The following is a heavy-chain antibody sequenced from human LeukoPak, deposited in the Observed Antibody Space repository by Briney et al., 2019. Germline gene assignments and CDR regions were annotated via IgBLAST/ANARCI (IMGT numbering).Heavy chain of an antibody. CDR2: IYYSGRT. D-gene: IGHD6-13*01. J-gene: IGHJ4*02. CDR1: GGSISNYY. V-gene: IGHV4-59*01. CDR3: ARGEGTLTAAGTIDS. Sequence: PSETLSLTCTVSGGSISNYYWIWIRQPPGKGLEWIGYIYYSGRTAFNPSFKSRVTISVDTSKNQFSLKMTSVTAADTAVYYCARGEGTLTAAGTIDSWGQGTLVTVSS.